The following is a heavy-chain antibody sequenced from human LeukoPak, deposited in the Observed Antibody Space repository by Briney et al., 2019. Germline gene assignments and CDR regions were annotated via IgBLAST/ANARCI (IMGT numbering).Heavy chain of an antibody. CDR3: VRDPSRGYTYGYGDY. Sequence: HSGGSLRLSCAASGFTFNTYWMSWVRQAPGKGLQWVAHISQDRSEKYYVDSVKGRFTIARDNAENSLYLQMDSLRADDTAVYYCVRDPSRGYTYGYGDYWGHGTLVVVSS. CDR1: GFTFNTYW. CDR2: ISQDRSEK. D-gene: IGHD5-18*01. V-gene: IGHV3-7*01. J-gene: IGHJ4*01.